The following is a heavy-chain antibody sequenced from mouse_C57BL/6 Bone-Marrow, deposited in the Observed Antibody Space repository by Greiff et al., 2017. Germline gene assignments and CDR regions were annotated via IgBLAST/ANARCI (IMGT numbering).Heavy chain of an antibody. CDR1: GFTFSSYA. CDR3: ARDPGLDY. V-gene: IGHV5-4*01. Sequence: EVKLVESGGGLVKPGGSLKLSCAASGFTFSSYAMSWVRQTPEKRLEWVATISDGGSYTYYPDNVKGRFTISRDNAKNNLYLQMSHLKSEDTAMYYCARDPGLDYWGKGTTLTVSS. J-gene: IGHJ2*01. D-gene: IGHD3-3*01. CDR2: ISDGGSYT.